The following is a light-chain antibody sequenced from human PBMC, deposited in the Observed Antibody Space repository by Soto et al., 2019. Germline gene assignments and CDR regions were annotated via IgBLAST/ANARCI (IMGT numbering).Light chain of an antibody. Sequence: SYELTQPPSVSVAPGQTARITCGGNNIGSKSVHWYQQKPGQAPVLVVYDDSDRPSGIPERFSGSNSGNTATLTISRVKAGDEADYYCQVWDSSSDHPYVFGGGTKLTVL. CDR1: NIGSKS. V-gene: IGLV3-21*02. CDR3: QVWDSSSDHPYV. J-gene: IGLJ3*02. CDR2: DDS.